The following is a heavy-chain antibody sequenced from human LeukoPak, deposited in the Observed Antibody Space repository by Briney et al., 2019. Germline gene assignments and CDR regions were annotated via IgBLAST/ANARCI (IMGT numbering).Heavy chain of an antibody. CDR3: ASSASLVCLDY. D-gene: IGHD2-2*01. CDR1: GFTVSSNY. V-gene: IGHV3-53*01. J-gene: IGHJ4*02. Sequence: PGGSLRPSCAASGFTVSSNYMSWVRQAPGKGLEWVSVIYSGGSTYYANSVKGRFTISRDNSKNMLFLQMNSLRAEDTAVYFCASSASLVCLDYWGQGTLVTVSS. CDR2: IYSGGST.